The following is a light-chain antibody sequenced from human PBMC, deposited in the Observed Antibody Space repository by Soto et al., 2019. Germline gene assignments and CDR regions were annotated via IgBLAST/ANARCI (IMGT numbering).Light chain of an antibody. Sequence: QSVLTQPPSVSGAPGQRVTISCTGSSSNIGAGYDVHWYQQRPGAAPKLLISANINRPSGVPDRFSGSKSGTSASLAITWLQADDEGDYYCQSYDSTRSARYVFGTGTKLTVL. J-gene: IGLJ1*01. CDR1: SSNIGAGYD. CDR2: ANI. CDR3: QSYDSTRSARYV. V-gene: IGLV1-40*01.